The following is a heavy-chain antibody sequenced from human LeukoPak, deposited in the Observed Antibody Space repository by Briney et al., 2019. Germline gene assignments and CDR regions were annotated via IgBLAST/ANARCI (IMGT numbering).Heavy chain of an antibody. D-gene: IGHD6-13*01. Sequence: SETLSLTCTVSGGSISSSSYYWGWIRQPPGKGLEWIGSIYYSVSTYYNPSLKSRVTISVDTSKNQFSLKLSSVTAADTAVYYCARVVEAYSSSWYFYFDYWGQGTLVTVSS. J-gene: IGHJ4*02. CDR3: ARVVEAYSSSWYFYFDY. CDR2: IYYSVST. V-gene: IGHV4-39*01. CDR1: GGSISSSSYY.